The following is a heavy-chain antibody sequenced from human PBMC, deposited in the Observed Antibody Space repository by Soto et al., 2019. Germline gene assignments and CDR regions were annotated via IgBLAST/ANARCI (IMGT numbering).Heavy chain of an antibody. V-gene: IGHV3-23*01. CDR3: AKDRYAGAPYPQVFDY. Sequence: GGSLRLSCAASGFTFSSYAMSWVRQAPGKGLEWVSAISGSGSSTYYADSVKGRFTISRNNSKNTLYLQMNSLRAEDTAVYYCAKDRYAGAPYPQVFDYWGQGTLVTVSS. CDR1: GFTFSSYA. CDR2: ISGSGSST. D-gene: IGHD1-26*01. J-gene: IGHJ4*02.